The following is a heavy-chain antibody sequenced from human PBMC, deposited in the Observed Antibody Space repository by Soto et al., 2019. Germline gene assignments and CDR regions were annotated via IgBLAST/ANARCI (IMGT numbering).Heavy chain of an antibody. D-gene: IGHD1-1*01. CDR1: GGSISSYY. J-gene: IGHJ6*02. V-gene: IGHV4-59*01. CDR2: IYYSGST. Sequence: QVQLQESGPGLVKPSETLSLTCTVSGGSISSYYWSWIRQPPGKGLEWIGYIYYSGSTNYNPSLKSRVTISVDTSKNQFSLKLSSVTAADTAVYYCASQEMATTKGYGMDVWGQGTTVTVSS. CDR3: ASQEMATTKGYGMDV.